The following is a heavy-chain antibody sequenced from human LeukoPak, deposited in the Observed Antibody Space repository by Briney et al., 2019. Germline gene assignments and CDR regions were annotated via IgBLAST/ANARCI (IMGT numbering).Heavy chain of an antibody. J-gene: IGHJ6*02. Sequence: PGGSLRLSCAASGFTFSSYGMHWVRQAPGKGLEWVAFIRYDGSNKYYADSVKGRFTISRDNSKNTLYLQMNSLRAEDTAVYYCARGQLTPYYYYYGMDVWGQGTTVTVSS. D-gene: IGHD4/OR15-4a*01. V-gene: IGHV3-30*02. CDR3: ARGQLTPYYYYYGMDV. CDR1: GFTFSSYG. CDR2: IRYDGSNK.